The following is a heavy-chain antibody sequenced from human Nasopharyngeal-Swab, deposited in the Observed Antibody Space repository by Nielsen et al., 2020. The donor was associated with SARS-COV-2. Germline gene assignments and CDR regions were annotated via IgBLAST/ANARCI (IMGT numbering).Heavy chain of an antibody. J-gene: IGHJ3*02. CDR3: ASEGSGVFGVVIYAFDI. V-gene: IGHV1-24*01. D-gene: IGHD3-3*01. CDR2: VVPEDGEP. Sequence: ASVKVSCKVSGYTLTVLPIHWVRQAPGKGLEWMGPVVPEDGEPIYAQNFQGRVTTTEDTSTYTAYLELSSLRSEDTAVYYCASEGSGVFGVVIYAFDIWGPGTLVTVSS. CDR1: GYTLTVLP.